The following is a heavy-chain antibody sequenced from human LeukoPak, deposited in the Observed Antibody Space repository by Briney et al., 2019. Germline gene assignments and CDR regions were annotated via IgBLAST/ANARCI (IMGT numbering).Heavy chain of an antibody. V-gene: IGHV3-48*02. J-gene: IGHJ6*02. Sequence: SGGSLRLSCAASGLAFSGYSMNWVRQAPGKGLEWVSFISSSSSTIYYADSVKGRFTISRDNAKNSLYLQMTSLRDEDAAVYYCARDPDTYGPYYYYGMDVWGQGTTVTVSS. CDR3: ARDPDTYGPYYYYGMDV. D-gene: IGHD5-18*01. CDR1: GLAFSGYS. CDR2: ISSSSSTI.